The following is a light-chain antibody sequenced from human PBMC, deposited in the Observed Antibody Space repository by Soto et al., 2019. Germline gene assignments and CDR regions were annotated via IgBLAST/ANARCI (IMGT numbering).Light chain of an antibody. J-gene: IGKJ3*01. CDR1: QSIGSW. CDR2: QAS. V-gene: IGKV1-5*01. CDR3: QQYNSYSRT. Sequence: DIPMTQSPSTLSASVGDRVTITCRASQSIGSWLAWYQQKPGKAPNLLIYQASSLDSGVPSRFSGSGSGTAFTLTISSLQPDDFATYYCQQYNSYSRTFGPGTKVDIK.